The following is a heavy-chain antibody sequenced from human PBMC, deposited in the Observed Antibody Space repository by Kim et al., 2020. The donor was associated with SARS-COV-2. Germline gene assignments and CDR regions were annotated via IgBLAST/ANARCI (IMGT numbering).Heavy chain of an antibody. CDR3: VKGYCSRDTCSQGH. Sequence: GGSLRLSCAASGFTFSNFWMIWVRQAPGKGLECVANIERDGSAKHYEDSVRGRFTISRDNAKNSLYLQMNSLRAEDTAVYYCVKGYCSRDTCSQGHWGQGTLVTVSS. CDR2: IERDGSAK. D-gene: IGHD2-15*01. CDR1: GFTFSNFW. J-gene: IGHJ4*02. V-gene: IGHV3-7*02.